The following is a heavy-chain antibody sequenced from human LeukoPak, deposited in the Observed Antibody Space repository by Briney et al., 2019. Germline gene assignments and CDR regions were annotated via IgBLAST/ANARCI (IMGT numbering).Heavy chain of an antibody. D-gene: IGHD2-2*02. V-gene: IGHV1-69*13. J-gene: IGHJ6*02. CDR1: GGTFSSYA. CDR2: IIPIFGTA. Sequence: SVKVPCKASGGTFSSYAISWVRQAPGQGLEWMGGIIPIFGTANYAQKFQGRVTITADESTSTAYMELSSLRSEDTAVYYCARALVYCSSTSCYKTYYYGMDVWGQGTTVTVSS. CDR3: ARALVYCSSTSCYKTYYYGMDV.